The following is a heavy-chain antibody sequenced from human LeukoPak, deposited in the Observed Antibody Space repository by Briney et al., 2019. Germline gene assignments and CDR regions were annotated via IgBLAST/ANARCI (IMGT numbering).Heavy chain of an antibody. Sequence: GASVKVSCKASGGTFSSYAISWVRQAPGQGLEWMGGIIPIFGTANYAQKFQGRVTITADESTSTAYMELSSLRSEDTAVYYCAKDSTTIVGATTNAFDIWGQGTMVTVSS. CDR3: AKDSTTIVGATTNAFDI. J-gene: IGHJ3*02. V-gene: IGHV1-69*13. D-gene: IGHD1-26*01. CDR2: IIPIFGTA. CDR1: GGTFSSYA.